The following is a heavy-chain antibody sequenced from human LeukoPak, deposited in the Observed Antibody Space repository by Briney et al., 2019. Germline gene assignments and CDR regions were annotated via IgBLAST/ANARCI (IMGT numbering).Heavy chain of an antibody. D-gene: IGHD2-15*01. CDR3: ARGLGDGYCSGGSCLWVAGY. V-gene: IGHV1-2*02. CDR1: GYTFTGYY. J-gene: IGHJ4*02. Sequence: ASVKVSCKASGYTFTGYYIHWVRQAPGQGLEWMGWIKPNSGGTNYAQKFQGRVTMTRDTSISTAYMELSRLRSDDTAVYYCARGLGDGYCSGGSCLWVAGYWGQGTLVTVSS. CDR2: IKPNSGGT.